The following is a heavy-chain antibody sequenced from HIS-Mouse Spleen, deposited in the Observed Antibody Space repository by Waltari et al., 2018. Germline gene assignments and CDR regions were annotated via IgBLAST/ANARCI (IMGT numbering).Heavy chain of an antibody. CDR3: ARRPWATRGWFDP. CDR1: GGSFSGYY. CDR2: INHSGST. V-gene: IGHV4-34*01. D-gene: IGHD5-12*01. Sequence: QVQLQQWGAGLLKPSETLSLTCAVYGGSFSGYYWSWIRQPPGKGLEWIGEINHSGSTNYNPALKSRVNISVDTSKNQFSLKLSSVTAADTAMYYCARRPWATRGWFDPWGQGTLVTVSS. J-gene: IGHJ5*02.